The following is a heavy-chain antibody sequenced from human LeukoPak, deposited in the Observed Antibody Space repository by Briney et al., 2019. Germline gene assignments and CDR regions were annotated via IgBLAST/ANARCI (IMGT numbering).Heavy chain of an antibody. CDR2: ISAYNGNT. CDR3: ARRPSWDGGSGSYSHAFDI. J-gene: IGHJ3*02. D-gene: IGHD3-10*01. CDR1: GYTFTSYG. V-gene: IGHV1-18*04. Sequence: EASVKVSCKASGYTFTSYGISWVLQAPGQGLEWMGWISAYNGNTNYAQKLQGRVTMTTDTSTSTAYMELRSLRSDDTAVYYCARRPSWDGGSGSYSHAFDIWGQGTMVIVSS.